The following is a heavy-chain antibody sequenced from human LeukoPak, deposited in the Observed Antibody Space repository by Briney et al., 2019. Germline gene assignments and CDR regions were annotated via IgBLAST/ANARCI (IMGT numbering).Heavy chain of an antibody. Sequence: SETLSLTCTVSGGSVSSGSYYWSWIRQPPGKGLEWIGYIYYSGSTNYNPSLKSRVTISVDTSKNQFSLKLSSVTAADTAVYHCARAGLGYCSSTSCYKPYWYFDLWGRGTLVTVSS. CDR3: ARAGLGYCSSTSCYKPYWYFDL. CDR1: GGSVSSGSYY. CDR2: IYYSGST. J-gene: IGHJ2*01. D-gene: IGHD2-2*02. V-gene: IGHV4-61*01.